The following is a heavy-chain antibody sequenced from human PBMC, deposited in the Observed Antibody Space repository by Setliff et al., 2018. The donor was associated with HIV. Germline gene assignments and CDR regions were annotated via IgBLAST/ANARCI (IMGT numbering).Heavy chain of an antibody. CDR2: IYYSGST. CDR1: GGSIRSTSHY. D-gene: IGHD6-6*01. Sequence: SETLSLTCTVSGGSIRSTSHYWGWIRQPPGKELEWIGSIYYSGSTHYNPSLKSRVSISVDTSRNEFSLKLTSVTAADTAVYYCAREFSSSSFDQWGQGTLVTVSS. J-gene: IGHJ4*02. V-gene: IGHV4-39*02. CDR3: AREFSSSSFDQ.